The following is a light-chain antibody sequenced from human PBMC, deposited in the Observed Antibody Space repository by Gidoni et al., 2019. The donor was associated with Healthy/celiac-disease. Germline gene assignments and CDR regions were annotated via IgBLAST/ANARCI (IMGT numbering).Light chain of an antibody. CDR1: QSISSY. CDR2: AAS. CDR3: RQSYSTPQP. J-gene: IGKJ1*01. V-gene: IGKV1-39*01. Sequence: DIQMTQSPSSLSASVGDRVTITCRAGQSISSYLNWYQQKPGKAPKLLIYAASSLQSGVPSRFSRGGSGTDFTLTISSLQPEDFATYYCRQSYSTPQPFGQGTKVEIK.